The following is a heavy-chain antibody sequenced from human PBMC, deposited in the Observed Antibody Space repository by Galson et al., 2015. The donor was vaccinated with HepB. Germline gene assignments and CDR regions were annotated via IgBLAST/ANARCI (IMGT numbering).Heavy chain of an antibody. CDR3: AKRLQPAAVPYYFES. D-gene: IGHD2-2*02. V-gene: IGHV3-30*18. CDR2: TSYDGTIK. CDR1: GFTFSDFG. J-gene: IGHJ4*02. Sequence: SLRLSCAASGFTFSDFGMHWVRQAPDKGLEWVAVTSYDGTIKTYADSVKGRFTISRDNSKNTLYLQMNSLTPEDTAIYYCAKRLQPAAVPYYFESWGQGTQVTVSA.